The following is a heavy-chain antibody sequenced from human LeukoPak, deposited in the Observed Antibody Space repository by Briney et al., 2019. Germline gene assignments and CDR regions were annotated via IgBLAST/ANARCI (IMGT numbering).Heavy chain of an antibody. J-gene: IGHJ4*02. D-gene: IGHD3-22*01. CDR3: ARGGGPHYYDSSGYYTSFDY. CDR2: ISSSGSTI. V-gene: IGHV3-11*01. CDR1: GFTFSDYY. Sequence: GGSPRLSCAASGFTFSDYYMSWIRQAPGKGLEWVSYISSSGSTIYYADSVKGRFTISRDNAKNSLYLQMNSLRAEDTAVYYCARGGGPHYYDSSGYYTSFDYWGQGTLVTVSS.